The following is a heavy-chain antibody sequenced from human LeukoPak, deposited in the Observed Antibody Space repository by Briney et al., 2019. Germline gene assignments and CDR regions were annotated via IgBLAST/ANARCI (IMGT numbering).Heavy chain of an antibody. V-gene: IGHV1-69*05. J-gene: IGHJ4*02. CDR3: ARGASDTAMDYFDY. Sequence: ASVEVSCKASGGTFSSYAISWVRQAPGQGLEWMGGIIPIFGTANYAQKFQGRVTITTDESTSTAYMELSSLRSEDTAVYYCARGASDTAMDYFDYWGQGTLVTVSS. D-gene: IGHD5-18*01. CDR2: IIPIFGTA. CDR1: GGTFSSYA.